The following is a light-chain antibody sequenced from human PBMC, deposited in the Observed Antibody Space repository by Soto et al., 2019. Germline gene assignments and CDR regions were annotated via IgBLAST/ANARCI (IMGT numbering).Light chain of an antibody. CDR3: HSYDSSLSASV. J-gene: IGLJ1*01. CDR2: GTT. CDR1: SSNIGAGYD. Sequence: QSVLTQTPSVSGAPGQRVTISCTGRSSNIGAGYDVHWYQHLPGTAPKLLIYGTTNRPSGVPDRFSGSKSDISASLAITGLQAEDEADYYCHSYDSSLSASVFGAGTKLTVL. V-gene: IGLV1-40*01.